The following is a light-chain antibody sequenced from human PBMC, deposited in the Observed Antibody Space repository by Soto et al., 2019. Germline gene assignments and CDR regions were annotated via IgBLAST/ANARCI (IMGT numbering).Light chain of an antibody. V-gene: IGKV1-39*01. Sequence: DIQMTQSPSSVSASVGDRVTITCRASQSISTFLNWYRQKPGKAPNLLIYDASSLQSGVPSRFSGSGSGTDFTLTISSMQPEDFAIYYCQQSYSTPQTFGQGTEVEFK. CDR1: QSISTF. CDR2: DAS. J-gene: IGKJ1*01. CDR3: QQSYSTPQT.